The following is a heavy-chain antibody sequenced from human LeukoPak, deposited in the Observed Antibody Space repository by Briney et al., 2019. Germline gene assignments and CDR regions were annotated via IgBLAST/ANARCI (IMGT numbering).Heavy chain of an antibody. CDR3: ARAYCSSTSCYFGY. V-gene: IGHV4-34*01. CDR1: GGSFRGYY. CDR2: INHSGST. J-gene: IGHJ4*02. Sequence: SETLSLTCAVYGGSFRGYYWSWIRQPPGKGLEWIGEINHSGSTNYNPSLKSRVTISVDTSKNQFSLKLSAVTAADTAVYYCARAYCSSTSCYFGYWGQGTLVTVSS. D-gene: IGHD2-2*01.